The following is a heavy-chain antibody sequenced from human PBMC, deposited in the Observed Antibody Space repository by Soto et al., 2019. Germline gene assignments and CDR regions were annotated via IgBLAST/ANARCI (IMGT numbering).Heavy chain of an antibody. CDR1: GFSLTTDRVG. D-gene: IGHD1-26*01. J-gene: IGHJ4*02. CDR3: AHAYGGRSRY. V-gene: IGHV2-5*02. CDR2: IYWDDSK. Sequence: QITLKESGPTLVKPTQTLTLTCTFSGFSLTTDRVGVGWIRQPPGEALEWLAVIYWDDSKTYRPSLESRLTITKDTSQNQVALTMTNIASLDTATYYCAHAYGGRSRYWGQGTLVTVSS.